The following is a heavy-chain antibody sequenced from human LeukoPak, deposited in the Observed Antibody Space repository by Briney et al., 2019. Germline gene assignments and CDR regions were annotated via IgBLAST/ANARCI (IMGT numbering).Heavy chain of an antibody. D-gene: IGHD1-26*01. J-gene: IGHJ4*02. CDR1: GFPLCDYG. CDR2: IKQDGGEI. Sequence: GGSLRLSCAASGFPLCDYGMSWVRQAPGKGLEWVANIKQDGGEIYYVDSVKGRFTISRDNAKNSLYLQMNSLTAEDTAVYYCARDKIVGATHFDYWGQGTLVTVSS. V-gene: IGHV3-7*01. CDR3: ARDKIVGATHFDY.